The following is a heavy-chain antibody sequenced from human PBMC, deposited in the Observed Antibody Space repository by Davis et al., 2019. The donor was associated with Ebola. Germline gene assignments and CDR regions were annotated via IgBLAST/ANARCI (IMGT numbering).Heavy chain of an antibody. J-gene: IGHJ4*02. D-gene: IGHD5-18*01. CDR3: VRGSGYSYAHDF. CDR1: GFTFSSYW. Sequence: GESLKISCAASGFTFSSYWMHWVRQAPGKGLVWVSRVHSDGSSTSYADSVKGRFTISRDNAKNTLFLQMNSLRDEDTAVYYCVRGSGYSYAHDFWGQGTLVTVSP. V-gene: IGHV3-74*01. CDR2: VHSDGSST.